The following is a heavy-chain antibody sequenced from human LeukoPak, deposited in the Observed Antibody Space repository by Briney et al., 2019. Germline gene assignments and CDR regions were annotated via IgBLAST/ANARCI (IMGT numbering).Heavy chain of an antibody. D-gene: IGHD5-24*01. Sequence: GGSLRLSCAASGFTFSSYAMHWVRQAPGKGLEWVAVISYDGSNKYYADSVKGRFTISRDNSKNTLFLQMNSLRGEDTAVYYCARDRTRDGYNQGRVFDYWGQGTLVTVSS. CDR3: ARDRTRDGYNQGRVFDY. CDR2: ISYDGSNK. V-gene: IGHV3-30-3*01. J-gene: IGHJ4*02. CDR1: GFTFSSYA.